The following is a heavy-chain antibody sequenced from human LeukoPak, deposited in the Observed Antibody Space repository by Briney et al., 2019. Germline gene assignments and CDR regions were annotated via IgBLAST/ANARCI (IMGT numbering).Heavy chain of an antibody. V-gene: IGHV4-59*01. CDR1: GGSISSYY. CDR3: ARDWCSDYFRAFDI. J-gene: IGHJ3*02. Sequence: PSETLSLTCTVSGGSISSYYWSWIRQPPGKGLEWIGYIYYSGSTNYNPSLKSRVTISVDTSQNQISLKLSSVTAADTAVYYCARDWCSDYFRAFDIWGQGTMVTVSS. CDR2: IYYSGST. D-gene: IGHD3-22*01.